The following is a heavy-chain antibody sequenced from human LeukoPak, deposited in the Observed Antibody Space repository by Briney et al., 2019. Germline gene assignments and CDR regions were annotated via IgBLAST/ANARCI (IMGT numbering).Heavy chain of an antibody. D-gene: IGHD2-2*01. CDR1: GYTFTGYY. J-gene: IGHJ4*02. CDR3: AREVPATDGRMDY. Sequence: SVKVSCKASGYTFTGYYMHWVRQAPGQGLEWMGGIIPISGTANYAQKFQGRVTITADKSTSTAYMELSRLRSEDTAVYYCAREVPATDGRMDYWGQGTLVTVSS. CDR2: IIPISGTA. V-gene: IGHV1-69*06.